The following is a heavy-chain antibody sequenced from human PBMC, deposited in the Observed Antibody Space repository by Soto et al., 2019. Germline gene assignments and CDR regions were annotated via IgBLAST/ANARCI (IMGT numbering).Heavy chain of an antibody. D-gene: IGHD4-17*01. CDR3: ARVVSTVNGFDP. CDR2: ISYDGSNK. CDR1: GFTFSSYA. V-gene: IGHV3-30-3*01. J-gene: IGHJ5*02. Sequence: QVQLVESGGGVVQPGRSLRLSCAASGFTFSSYAMHWVRQAPGKGLEWVAVISYDGSNKYYADSVKGRFTISRDNSKNTLYLQMNSLSAEDTAVYYCARVVSTVNGFDPWGQGTLVTVSS.